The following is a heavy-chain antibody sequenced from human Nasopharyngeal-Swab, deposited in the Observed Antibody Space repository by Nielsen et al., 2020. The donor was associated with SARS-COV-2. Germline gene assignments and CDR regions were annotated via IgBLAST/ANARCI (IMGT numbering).Heavy chain of an antibody. CDR1: GFTFRNYA. Sequence: GESLKISCAASGFTFRNYAMSWVRQAPGKGLEWVSGMSGSGGSTYYADSVKGRFTISRDNSKNTLYLQMNSLRAEDTAVYYCAKARIVVVPAAIGYWGQGTLVTVSS. V-gene: IGHV3-23*01. CDR2: MSGSGGST. D-gene: IGHD2-2*02. J-gene: IGHJ4*02. CDR3: AKARIVVVPAAIGY.